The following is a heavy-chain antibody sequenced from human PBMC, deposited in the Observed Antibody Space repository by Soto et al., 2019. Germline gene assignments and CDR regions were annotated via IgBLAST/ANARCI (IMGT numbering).Heavy chain of an antibody. J-gene: IGHJ4*02. CDR2: IYSGGTT. D-gene: IGHD6-19*01. V-gene: IGHV3-66*01. Sequence: EVQLAESGGGLVQPGGSLRLSCAASGFTVSSNYMSWVRQAPGKGLEWVSVIYSGGTTYYADSVKGRFTISRDNSKNTLYLQMNSLRAEDTAVYYCDSAVAGTFHWGQGTLVTVSS. CDR1: GFTVSSNY. CDR3: DSAVAGTFH.